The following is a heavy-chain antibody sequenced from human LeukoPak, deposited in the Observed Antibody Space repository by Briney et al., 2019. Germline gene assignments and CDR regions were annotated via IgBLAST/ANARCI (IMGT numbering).Heavy chain of an antibody. Sequence: GGSLRLSCAASGFTFSSYSMNWVRQAPGKGLEWVSSISSSSSYIYYADSVKGRFTISRDNAKNSLYLQMNSPRAEDTAVYYCARAGYCSGDSCHSYYYIDVWGKGTTVTVSS. CDR2: ISSSSSYI. V-gene: IGHV3-21*01. J-gene: IGHJ6*03. CDR3: ARAGYCSGDSCHSYYYIDV. CDR1: GFTFSSYS. D-gene: IGHD2-15*01.